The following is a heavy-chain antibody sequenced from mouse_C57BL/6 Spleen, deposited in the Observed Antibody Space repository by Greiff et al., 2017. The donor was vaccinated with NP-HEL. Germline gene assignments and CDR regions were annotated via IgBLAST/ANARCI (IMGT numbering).Heavy chain of an antibody. CDR1: GYTFTSYW. CDR3: ARGDDYGGRPYAMDY. CDR2: IDPNSGGT. V-gene: IGHV1-72*01. D-gene: IGHD2-4*01. Sequence: VQLQQPGAELVKPGASVKLSCKASGYTFTSYWMHWVKQRPGRGLEWIGRIDPNSGGTKYNEKFKSKATLTVDKPSSTAYLQLSSLTSEDSAFYYCARGDDYGGRPYAMDYWGQGTSVTVSS. J-gene: IGHJ4*01.